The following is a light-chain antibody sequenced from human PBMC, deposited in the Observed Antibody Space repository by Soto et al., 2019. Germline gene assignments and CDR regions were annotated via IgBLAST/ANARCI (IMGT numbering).Light chain of an antibody. V-gene: IGLV2-14*01. J-gene: IGLJ1*01. CDR2: DVS. CDR1: SSDVGGYNY. CDR3: SSYTSSSTYV. Sequence: QSALTQPASVSGSPGQSITISCTGTSSDVGGYNYVSWYQQHPGKAPQLMIYDVSYRPSGVSNRFSGSKSGNTASLTISGLQAEDEADYYCSSYTSSSTYVFGPGTKLPVL.